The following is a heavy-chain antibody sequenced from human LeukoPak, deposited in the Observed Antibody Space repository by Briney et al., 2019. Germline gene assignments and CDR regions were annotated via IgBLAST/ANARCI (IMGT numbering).Heavy chain of an antibody. CDR2: ISYDGSNK. V-gene: IGHV3-30*18. Sequence: GRSLRLSCAASGFTFSSYGMHWVRQAPGKGLEWVAVISYDGSNKYYADSVKGRFTISRDNSKNTLYLQMNSLRAEDTAVYYCAKDYDYVWGSYRPDYFDYWGQGTLVTVSS. CDR3: AKDYDYVWGSYRPDYFDY. D-gene: IGHD3-16*02. CDR1: GFTFSSYG. J-gene: IGHJ4*02.